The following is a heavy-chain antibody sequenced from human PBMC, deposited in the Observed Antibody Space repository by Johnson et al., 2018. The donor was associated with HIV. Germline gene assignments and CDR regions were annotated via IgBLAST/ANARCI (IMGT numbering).Heavy chain of an antibody. CDR1: GFTFSSYG. Sequence: QVQLVESGGVVVQPGRSLRLSCVASGFTFSSYGVHWVRQAPGKGLEWVAGIWYDGRTNYDAASVKARFTISRDNSKNTLYLEMNSLRAEDTAVYYCAKESMSRIVVVVAAAPPTAFDIWGQGTMVTVSS. V-gene: IGHV3-33*06. J-gene: IGHJ3*02. CDR2: IWYDGRTN. D-gene: IGHD2-15*01. CDR3: AKESMSRIVVVVAAAPPTAFDI.